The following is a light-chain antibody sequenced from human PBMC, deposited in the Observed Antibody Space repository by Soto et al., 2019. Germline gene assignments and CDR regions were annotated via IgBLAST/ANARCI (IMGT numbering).Light chain of an antibody. CDR3: QQYSSHST. CDR2: KAS. CDR1: QSIGSW. V-gene: IGKV1-5*03. Sequence: DIQMTQSPSTLSASVGDRVIIVCRASQSIGSWLAWYQQKPGKAPKLLIYKASTLESGVPSRFSGSGSGTEFTLTISSLQPDDFATYYCQQYSSHSTFGQGTKVDIK. J-gene: IGKJ1*01.